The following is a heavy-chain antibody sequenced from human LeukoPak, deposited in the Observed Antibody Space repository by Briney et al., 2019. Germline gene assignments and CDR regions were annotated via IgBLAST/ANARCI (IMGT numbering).Heavy chain of an antibody. D-gene: IGHD2-2*01. CDR2: INAGNGNT. CDR3: ARGGYQLLRRDWFDP. Sequence: GASVKVSCKASGYTFTSYAMHWVRQAPGQRVEWMGWINAGNGNTKYSQKFQGRVTITRDTSASTAYMELSSLRSEDTAVYYCARGGYQLLRRDWFDPWGQGTLVTVSS. J-gene: IGHJ5*02. CDR1: GYTFTSYA. V-gene: IGHV1-3*01.